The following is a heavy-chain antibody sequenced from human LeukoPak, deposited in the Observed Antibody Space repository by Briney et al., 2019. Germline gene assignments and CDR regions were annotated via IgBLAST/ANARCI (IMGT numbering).Heavy chain of an antibody. V-gene: IGHV3-21*01. J-gene: IGHJ4*02. D-gene: IGHD3-22*01. Sequence: GGSLRLSCAASGFTFSSYAMNWVRQAPGKGLEWVSSISRGSDHIFYADTMKGRFTISRDNAKNSLYLQMNSLGAEDTAVYYCARPYDTRGYFPDYWGQGTLVTVSS. CDR1: GFTFSSYA. CDR3: ARPYDTRGYFPDY. CDR2: ISRGSDHI.